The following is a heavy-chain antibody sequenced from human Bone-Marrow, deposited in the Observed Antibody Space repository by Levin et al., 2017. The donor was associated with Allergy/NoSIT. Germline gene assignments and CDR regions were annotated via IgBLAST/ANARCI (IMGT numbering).Heavy chain of an antibody. J-gene: IGHJ5*02. CDR2: TYYSGST. Sequence: SESLSLTCTVSGAFITSGDYYWTWIRQPPGKGLEWIGFTYYSGSTIYNPSLKSRVTISVDTSRNEFSLRLTSVTAADTAVYYCARDHNSYGSASYWFDPWGQGTLVTVSS. CDR1: GAFITSGDYY. V-gene: IGHV4-30-4*08. D-gene: IGHD3-10*01. CDR3: ARDHNSYGSASYWFDP.